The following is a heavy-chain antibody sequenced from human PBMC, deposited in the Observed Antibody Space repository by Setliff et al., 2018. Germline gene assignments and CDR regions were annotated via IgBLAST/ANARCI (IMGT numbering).Heavy chain of an antibody. CDR2: IIPIFGTA. J-gene: IGHJ4*02. CDR1: GYKLTTYD. V-gene: IGHV1-69*13. D-gene: IGHD3-16*02. CDR3: ARGPYYDYVWGSYRYIPHDY. Sequence: GASVKVSCKASGYKLTTYDINWVRQATGQGLEWMGWIIPIFGTANYAQKFQGRVTITADESTSTAYMELSSLRSEDTAVYYCARGPYYDYVWGSYRYIPHDYWGQGTLVTVSS.